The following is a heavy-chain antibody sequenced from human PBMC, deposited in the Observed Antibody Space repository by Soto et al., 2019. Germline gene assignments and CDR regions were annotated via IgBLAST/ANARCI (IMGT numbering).Heavy chain of an antibody. Sequence: PGGSLRLSCAASGFTFSSYGMHWVRQAPGKGLEWVAVISYDGSNKYYADSVKGRFTVSRDNSKNALYLQMNSLRAEDTAVYYCAKTIDYDSPYNWFDPWGQGTLVTVSS. CDR1: GFTFSSYG. J-gene: IGHJ5*02. CDR3: AKTIDYDSPYNWFDP. V-gene: IGHV3-30*18. CDR2: ISYDGSNK. D-gene: IGHD3-22*01.